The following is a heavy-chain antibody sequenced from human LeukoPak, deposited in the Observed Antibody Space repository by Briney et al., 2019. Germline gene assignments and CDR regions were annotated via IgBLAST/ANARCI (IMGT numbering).Heavy chain of an antibody. J-gene: IGHJ4*02. CDR1: GFTFSSYA. CDR2: ISGSGGST. V-gene: IGHV3-23*01. Sequence: GGSLRLSCAASGFTFSSYAMSWVRQAPGKGLEWVSAISGSGGSTHYADSVKGRFTISRDNSKNTLYLQMNSLRAEDTAVYYCAKDRRFGNSHYFDYWGQGTLVTVSS. D-gene: IGHD3-10*01. CDR3: AKDRRFGNSHYFDY.